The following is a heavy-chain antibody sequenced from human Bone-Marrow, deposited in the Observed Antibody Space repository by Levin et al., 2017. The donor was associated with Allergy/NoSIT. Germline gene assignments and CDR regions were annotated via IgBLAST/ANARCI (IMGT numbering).Heavy chain of an antibody. Sequence: PGGSLRLSCAASGFTFSSYAMHWVRQAPGKGLEWVAVISYDGSNKYYADSVKGRFTISRDNSKNTLYLQMNSLRAEDTAVYYCARGLPVTTSNTRGRAFDIWGQGTMVTVSS. CDR3: ARGLPVTTSNTRGRAFDI. CDR2: ISYDGSNK. J-gene: IGHJ3*02. CDR1: GFTFSSYA. V-gene: IGHV3-30-3*01. D-gene: IGHD4-17*01.